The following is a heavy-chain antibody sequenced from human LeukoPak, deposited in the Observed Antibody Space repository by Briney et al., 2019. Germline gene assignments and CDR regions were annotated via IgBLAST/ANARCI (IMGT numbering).Heavy chain of an antibody. CDR3: ARAKGVSTGYRPTDY. V-gene: IGHV3-21*01. D-gene: IGHD3-22*01. Sequence: GGSLRLSCAASGFTFSSYSMNWVRQAPGKGLEWVSSISSSSSYIYYADSVKGRFTISRDNAKNSLYLQMNSLRAEDTAVYYCARAKGVSTGYRPTDYWGQGTLVTVSS. J-gene: IGHJ4*02. CDR1: GFTFSSYS. CDR2: ISSSSSYI.